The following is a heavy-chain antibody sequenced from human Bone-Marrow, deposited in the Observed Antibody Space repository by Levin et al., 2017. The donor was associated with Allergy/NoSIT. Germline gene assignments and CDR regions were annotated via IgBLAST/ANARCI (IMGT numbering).Heavy chain of an antibody. J-gene: IGHJ4*02. D-gene: IGHD3-10*01. CDR3: ARGDSAYYVDY. CDR2: ISGYDGGT. Sequence: ASVKVSCKASGYTLRHFGITWVRQAPGQGLEWVGWISGYDGGTRNAEKVQGRITMTTDTSTSTIYLELRSLRSDDTAVYFCARGDSAYYVDYWGQGTLVTVSS. CDR1: GYTLRHFG. V-gene: IGHV1-18*01.